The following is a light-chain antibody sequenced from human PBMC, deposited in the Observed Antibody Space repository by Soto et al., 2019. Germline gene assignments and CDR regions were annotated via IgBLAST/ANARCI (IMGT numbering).Light chain of an antibody. J-gene: IGKJ5*01. Sequence: EIVLTQSPCTLALSPGERASLSCRASQSVSSSYLAWYQQKPGQAPRLLTYGASSRATGIPDRFSGSGSGTDFTLTISRLEPEDFAVYYCQQYNNLPPSFGQGTRLEI. CDR3: QQYNNLPPS. CDR2: GAS. CDR1: QSVSSSY. V-gene: IGKV3-20*01.